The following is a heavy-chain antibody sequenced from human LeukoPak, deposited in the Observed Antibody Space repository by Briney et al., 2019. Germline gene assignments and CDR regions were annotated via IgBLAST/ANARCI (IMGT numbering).Heavy chain of an antibody. CDR3: AQGFSSGWYPY. V-gene: IGHV3-23*01. J-gene: IGHJ4*02. D-gene: IGHD6-19*01. CDR1: GFSVSSFG. Sequence: GGSLRLSCAVSGFSVSSFGMSWVRQAAGKGLEWISAISLNGETTWYADSVKGRFIISRDNSKNTLYLQLTSLRAEDTAVYYCAQGFSSGWYPYWGQGSLVSVSS. CDR2: ISLNGETT.